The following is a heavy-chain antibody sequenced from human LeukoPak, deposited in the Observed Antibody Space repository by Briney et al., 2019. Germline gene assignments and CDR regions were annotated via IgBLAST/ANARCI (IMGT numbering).Heavy chain of an antibody. CDR3: AREGYSSSWSGDAFDS. CDR2: FLHFVRN. CDR1: GVSISIFF. D-gene: IGHD6-13*01. J-gene: IGHJ3*02. V-gene: IGHV4-59*01. Sequence: SETRSLTSIVSGVSISIFFWSWIRLPPGNGREWIGYFLHFVRNNTNPSLKSRARISVDKPQNQLSLKLTSVAAADTAVYYCAREGYSSSWSGDAFDSWGQGTMVTVSS.